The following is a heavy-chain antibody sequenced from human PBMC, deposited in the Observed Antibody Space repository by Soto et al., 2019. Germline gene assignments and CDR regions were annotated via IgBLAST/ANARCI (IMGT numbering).Heavy chain of an antibody. Sequence: GGSLRLSCAASGFTFSSYWMHWVRQAPGKGLVWVSRINSDGSSTSYADSVKGRFTISRDNAENTLYLQMNSLRAEDTAVYYCASKAYYYYGMDVWGQGTTVTVSS. V-gene: IGHV3-74*01. CDR3: ASKAYYYYGMDV. CDR1: GFTFSSYW. CDR2: INSDGSST. J-gene: IGHJ6*02.